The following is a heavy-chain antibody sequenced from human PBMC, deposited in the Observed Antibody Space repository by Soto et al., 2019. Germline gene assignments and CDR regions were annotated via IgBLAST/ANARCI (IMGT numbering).Heavy chain of an antibody. J-gene: IGHJ4*02. CDR1: GESFSGHF. Sequence: QVQLHQWGTGLLKPSETLSLTCSVSGESFSGHFWTWIRQPPGKGLEWIGEIDYSGATHYNASVKSRVSMSVDTTKKQASLKVTAGTAADTAVYSCARGGITPSMFFFDYWGQGTLVIVSS. CDR2: IDYSGAT. D-gene: IGHD3-10*02. CDR3: ARGGITPSMFFFDY. V-gene: IGHV4-34*01.